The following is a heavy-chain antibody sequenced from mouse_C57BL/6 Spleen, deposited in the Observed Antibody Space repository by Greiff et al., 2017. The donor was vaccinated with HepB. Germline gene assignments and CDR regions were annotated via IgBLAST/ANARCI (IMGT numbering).Heavy chain of an antibody. CDR3: ASRGYDGYSAYFDN. Sequence: EVQLQQSGPELVKPGASVKMSCKASGYTFTDYNMHWVKQSHGKSLEWIGYINPNNGGTSYNQKFKGKATLTVNKSSSTAYMELRSLTSEDSAVYYCASRGYDGYSAYFDNWGQGPTLTVSS. V-gene: IGHV1-22*01. D-gene: IGHD2-3*01. CDR1: GYTFTDYN. J-gene: IGHJ2*01. CDR2: INPNNGGT.